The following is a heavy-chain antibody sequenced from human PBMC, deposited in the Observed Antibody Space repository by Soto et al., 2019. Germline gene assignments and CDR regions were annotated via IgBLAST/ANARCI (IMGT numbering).Heavy chain of an antibody. CDR2: ISGSGGST. CDR1: GFTFSPYA. V-gene: IGHV3-23*01. CDR3: AKGLRRLLRTQYYYGLDV. D-gene: IGHD3-10*01. Sequence: GGSLRLSCAASGFTFSPYAMSWVRQAPGKGLEWVSSISGSGGSTRYADSVKGRFTVSRDNSKRALSLQMSSLREEDTATYYCAKGLRRLLRTQYYYGLDVWGRGTTVTVSS. J-gene: IGHJ6*02.